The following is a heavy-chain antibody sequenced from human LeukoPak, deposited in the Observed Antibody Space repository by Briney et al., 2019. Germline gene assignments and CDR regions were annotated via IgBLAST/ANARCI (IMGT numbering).Heavy chain of an antibody. Sequence: KPGGSLRLSCAASGFNFSSYSMNWVRQAPGKGLEWVSSISTSSNYIYYLDSVKGRFTVSRDNAKSSLYLQMNSLRAEDTAIYFCARLHGYCTTTTCYGFPRFFDPWGQGTLVTVSS. CDR2: ISTSSNYI. D-gene: IGHD2/OR15-2a*01. V-gene: IGHV3-21*06. J-gene: IGHJ5*02. CDR1: GFNFSSYS. CDR3: ARLHGYCTTTTCYGFPRFFDP.